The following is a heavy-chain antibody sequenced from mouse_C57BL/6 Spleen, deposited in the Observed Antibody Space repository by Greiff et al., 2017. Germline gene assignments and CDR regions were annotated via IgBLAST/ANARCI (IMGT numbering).Heavy chain of an antibody. V-gene: IGHV1-59*01. CDR2: IDPSDSYT. CDR1: GYTFTSYW. J-gene: IGHJ4*01. CDR3: ARDYYGSSPSYYAMDY. D-gene: IGHD1-1*01. Sequence: VQLQQPGAELVRPGTSVKLSCKASGYTFTSYWMHWVKQRPGQGLEWIGVIDPSDSYTNYNQKFKGKATLTVDTSSSTAYMQLSSLTSEDSAVYYCARDYYGSSPSYYAMDYWGQGTSVTVSS.